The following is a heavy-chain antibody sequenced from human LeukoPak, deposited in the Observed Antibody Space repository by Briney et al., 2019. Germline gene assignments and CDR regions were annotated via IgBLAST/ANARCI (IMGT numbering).Heavy chain of an antibody. J-gene: IGHJ4*02. Sequence: SETLSLTCTVSGGSISSSSYYWGWIRQPPGKGLEWIGSIYYSGTTYFNPSLKSRVIISVDTSKNQFSLKLSSVTAADSALYYCARAEINDYSRYWGQGIPVIVSS. D-gene: IGHD4-11*01. V-gene: IGHV4-39*01. CDR1: GGSISSSSYY. CDR3: ARAEINDYSRY. CDR2: IYYSGTT.